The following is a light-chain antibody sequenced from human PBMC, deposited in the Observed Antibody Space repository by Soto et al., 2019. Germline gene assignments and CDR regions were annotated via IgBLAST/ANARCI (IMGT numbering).Light chain of an antibody. CDR2: DVS. J-gene: IGLJ1*01. CDR3: SPYIGSSTLV. V-gene: IGLV2-14*01. Sequence: QSVLTQPASVSGSPGQSITISCTGTSSDVGGYNYVSWYQQHPGKAPKLMIYDVSNRPSGVSNRFSGSKSGNTASLTISGLQAEDEADYYCSPYIGSSTLVFGTGTNVTVL. CDR1: SSDVGGYNY.